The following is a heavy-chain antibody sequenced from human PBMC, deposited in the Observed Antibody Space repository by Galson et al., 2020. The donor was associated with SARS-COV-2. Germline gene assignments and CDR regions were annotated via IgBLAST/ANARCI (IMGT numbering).Heavy chain of an antibody. J-gene: IGHJ3*01. CDR1: AFAFSSHE. CDR3: ARASTVVVLDAFDAFDV. V-gene: IGHV3-48*03. Sequence: GGSLRLSCEASAFAFSSHEMNWVRQAPGKGLEWVSFISTGDSATTVYYADFVKGRFTISRDNAKNSLYLQMNNLRAEDTAVYYCARASTVVVLDAFDAFDVWGQGTMVTVSS. D-gene: IGHD2-21*01. CDR2: ISTGDSATTV.